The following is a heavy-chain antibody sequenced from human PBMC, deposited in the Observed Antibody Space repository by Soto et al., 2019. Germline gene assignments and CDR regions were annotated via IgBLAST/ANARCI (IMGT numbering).Heavy chain of an antibody. CDR1: GFTFRTYA. CDR2: VGSGGDT. CDR3: APGGQSVFDH. J-gene: IGHJ4*02. Sequence: EVQLLESGGGLVQPGGSLRLSCAASGFTFRTYAMSWVRQAPGKGLEWVSGVGSGGDTHYADSVKGRFTISRDNSQNTAFLQMNSLRAEDTAVYYCAPGGQSVFDHWGQGTLVSVYS. D-gene: IGHD6-19*01. V-gene: IGHV3-23*01.